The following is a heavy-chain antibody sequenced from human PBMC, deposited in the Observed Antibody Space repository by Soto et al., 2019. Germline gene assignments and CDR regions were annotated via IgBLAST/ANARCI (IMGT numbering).Heavy chain of an antibody. D-gene: IGHD2-21*01. CDR3: TRSDWFDP. J-gene: IGHJ5*02. V-gene: IGHV3-74*01. Sequence: EVQLVESGGGLVQTGGSLRLSCAASGFTFSGYWMHWVRQAPGKGLVWVSRIKSDGSSTHYADSVKGRFTVSRDNAKKTLYLQMNSLRVEDTAVYYCTRSDWFDPWGQGTLVIVSS. CDR2: IKSDGSST. CDR1: GFTFSGYW.